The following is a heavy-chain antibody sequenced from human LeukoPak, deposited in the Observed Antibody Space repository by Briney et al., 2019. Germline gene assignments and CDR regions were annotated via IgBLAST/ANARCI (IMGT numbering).Heavy chain of an antibody. J-gene: IGHJ4*02. D-gene: IGHD2-21*02. CDR2: IYHSGST. Sequence: SETLSLTCTVSGDSISSGYYWGWIRQPPGKGLEWIGSIYHSGSTYYNPSLKSRVTISVDTSKNQFSLKLSSVTAADTAVYYCARLIVVVTAEEASQDYWGQGTLVTVSS. V-gene: IGHV4-38-2*02. CDR3: ARLIVVVTAEEASQDY. CDR1: GDSISSGYY.